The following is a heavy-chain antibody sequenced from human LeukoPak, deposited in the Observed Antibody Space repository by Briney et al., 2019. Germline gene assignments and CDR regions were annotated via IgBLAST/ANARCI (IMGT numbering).Heavy chain of an antibody. CDR3: GGHWIEGALFGNFDF. Sequence: SETLSLTCTVSGDSIRSSSYFWGWIRQPRGKGLEWLGSIYYSGSNYYNPSVQSRVTITVDTTNNNSSLMLSTMTAAETAVYYCGGHWIEGALFGNFDFWGQGTLVAVSS. D-gene: IGHD2-2*03. V-gene: IGHV4-39*01. CDR2: IYYSGSN. CDR1: GDSIRSSSYF. J-gene: IGHJ4*02.